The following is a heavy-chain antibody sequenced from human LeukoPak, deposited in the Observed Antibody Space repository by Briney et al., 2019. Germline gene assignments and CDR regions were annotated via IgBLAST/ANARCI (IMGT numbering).Heavy chain of an antibody. D-gene: IGHD5-18*01. V-gene: IGHV2-70*11. CDR2: IDWDDDK. CDR3: ARILVDTAMVYYFDY. Sequence: SGPTPVKPTQTLTLTCTFSGFSLSTSGMCVSWIRQPPGKALEWLARIDWDDDKYYSTSLKTRLTISKDTSKNQVALTMTNMDPVDAATYYCARILVDTAMVYYFDYWGQGTLVTVSS. CDR1: GFSLSTSGMC. J-gene: IGHJ4*02.